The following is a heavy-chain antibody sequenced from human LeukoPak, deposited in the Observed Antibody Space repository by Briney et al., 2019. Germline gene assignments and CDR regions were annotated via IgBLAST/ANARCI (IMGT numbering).Heavy chain of an antibody. CDR3: ARDQGGYPYYFDY. V-gene: IGHV3-74*01. J-gene: IGHJ4*02. Sequence: GGSLRLSCAASGLTFSSHWMHWVRQAPGKGLVWVSRITNDGSSTTYADSVKGRFTISRDNAKNSLYLQMNSLRAEDTAVYYCARDQGGYPYYFDYWGQGTLVTVSS. D-gene: IGHD3-22*01. CDR1: GLTFSSHW. CDR2: ITNDGSST.